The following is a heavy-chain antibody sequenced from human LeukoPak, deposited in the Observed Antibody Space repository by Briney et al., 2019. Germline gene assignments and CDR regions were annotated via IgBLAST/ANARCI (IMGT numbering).Heavy chain of an antibody. Sequence: PSETLSLTCTVSGGSISSGSYYWSWIRQPAGKGLEGIGRIYTSGSTNYNPSLKSRATISVDTSKNQFSLKLSSATAADTAVYYCARGFFDYWGQGTLVTVSS. CDR3: ARGFFDY. CDR2: IYTSGST. CDR1: GGSISSGSYY. V-gene: IGHV4-61*02. J-gene: IGHJ4*02.